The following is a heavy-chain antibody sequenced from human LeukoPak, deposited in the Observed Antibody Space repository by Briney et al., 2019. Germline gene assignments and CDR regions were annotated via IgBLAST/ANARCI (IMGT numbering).Heavy chain of an antibody. CDR2: ISSSSSYI. CDR3: AKRAVAGIIDAFDI. V-gene: IGHV3-21*01. Sequence: GGSLRLSCAASGFTFSSYSMNWVRQAPGKGLEWVSSISSSSSYIYYADSVKGRFTISRDNAKNSLYLQMNSLRAEDTAVYYCAKRAVAGIIDAFDIWGQGTMVTVSS. CDR1: GFTFSSYS. J-gene: IGHJ3*02. D-gene: IGHD6-19*01.